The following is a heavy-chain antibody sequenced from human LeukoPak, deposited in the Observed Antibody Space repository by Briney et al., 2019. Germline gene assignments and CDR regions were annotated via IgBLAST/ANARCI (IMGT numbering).Heavy chain of an antibody. Sequence: SETLSLTCTVSGYSISSGYYWGWIRQPPGKGLEWIGSIYHSGSTYYNPSLKSRVTISVDTSKNQCSVKLSSVTVADTAVYYCARLGPAAGTSFDYWGQGTLVTVSS. CDR2: IYHSGST. CDR1: GYSISSGYY. D-gene: IGHD6-13*01. J-gene: IGHJ4*02. V-gene: IGHV4-38-2*02. CDR3: ARLGPAAGTSFDY.